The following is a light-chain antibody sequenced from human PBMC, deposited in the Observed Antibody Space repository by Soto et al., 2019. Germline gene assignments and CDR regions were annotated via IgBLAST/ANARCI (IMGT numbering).Light chain of an antibody. V-gene: IGKV1-5*03. Sequence: DIQMTQSPSTLSASVGDRVTITCRASQSINTWLAWYRQKPGKAPHLLIYKASSLESGVPSRFSGSGSGTEFTLTISSLQPDDFATYYCQQYNTYPWTFGQGTKVEIK. CDR2: KAS. CDR1: QSINTW. CDR3: QQYNTYPWT. J-gene: IGKJ1*01.